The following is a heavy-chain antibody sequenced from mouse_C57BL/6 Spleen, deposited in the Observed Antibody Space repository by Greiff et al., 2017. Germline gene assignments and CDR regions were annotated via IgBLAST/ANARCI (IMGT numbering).Heavy chain of an antibody. CDR2: INPNNGGP. CDR3: ASNWEGFAY. J-gene: IGHJ3*01. Sequence: VQLQQSGPELVQPGASVQISCKASGYTFTDYYMHWVKQSHGKSLEWIGDINPNNGGPSSNQQFKGKATLTVAKSSSTAYMELRSLTSEDSAVYYCASNWEGFAYWGQGALVTVSA. D-gene: IGHD4-1*02. V-gene: IGHV1-26*01. CDR1: GYTFTDYY.